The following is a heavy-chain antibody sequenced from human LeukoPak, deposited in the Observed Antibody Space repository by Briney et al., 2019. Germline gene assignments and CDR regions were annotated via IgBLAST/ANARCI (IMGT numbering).Heavy chain of an antibody. D-gene: IGHD3-22*01. J-gene: IGHJ3*02. V-gene: IGHV3-23*01. CDR3: AKDGGNYYDSSGYPDDAFDI. CDR1: GFTFSSYA. Sequence: GGSLRLSCAASGFTFSSYAMSWVRQAPGKGLEWVSAISGSGGSTYYADSVKGRFTISRDNSKNTLYLQMNSLRAEDTSVYYCAKDGGNYYDSSGYPDDAFDIWGQGTMVTVSS. CDR2: ISGSGGST.